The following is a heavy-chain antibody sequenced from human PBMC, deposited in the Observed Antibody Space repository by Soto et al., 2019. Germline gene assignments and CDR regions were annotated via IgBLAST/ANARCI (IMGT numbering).Heavy chain of an antibody. Sequence: SLRLSCAASGFTFSSYAMSWVRQAPGKGLEWVSAISGSGGSTYYADSVKGRFTISRDNSKNTLYLQMNSLRAEDTAVYYCAKGTLMVRGAYNWFDPWGQGTLVTVSS. CDR3: AKGTLMVRGAYNWFDP. J-gene: IGHJ5*02. CDR1: GFTFSSYA. CDR2: ISGSGGST. V-gene: IGHV3-23*01. D-gene: IGHD3-10*01.